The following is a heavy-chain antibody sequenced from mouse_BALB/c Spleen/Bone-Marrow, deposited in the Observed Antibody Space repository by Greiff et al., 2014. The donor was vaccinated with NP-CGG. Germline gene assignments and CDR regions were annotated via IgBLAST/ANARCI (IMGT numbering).Heavy chain of an antibody. V-gene: IGHV5-12-2*01. Sequence: EVHLVESGGGLVQPGGSLKLSCAASGFTFSSYSMSWVRQTPEKRLEWVAYISNGGGSTYYPGTVKGRFTISRDNAKNTLYLQMSSLKSEDTAMYYCARQLGLRVDYWGQGSSVTVSS. J-gene: IGHJ4*01. CDR1: GFTFSSYS. D-gene: IGHD3-1*01. CDR2: ISNGGGST. CDR3: ARQLGLRVDY.